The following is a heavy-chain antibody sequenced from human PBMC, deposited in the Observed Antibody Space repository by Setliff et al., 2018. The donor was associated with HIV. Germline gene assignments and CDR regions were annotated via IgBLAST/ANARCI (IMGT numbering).Heavy chain of an antibody. Sequence: GESLNISCAASGFSFSNFAMSWVRQAPGKGLELVSAIYGGGSYTYYADSVKGRFTISRDNSQNTLYLQMNGLRVEDAAVYYCVKGAPDYDTNPFYYYFYMHVWGKGTTVTVSS. V-gene: IGHV3-23*03. J-gene: IGHJ6*03. CDR3: VKGAPDYDTNPFYYYFYMHV. CDR2: IYGGGSYT. D-gene: IGHD4-17*01. CDR1: GFSFSNFA.